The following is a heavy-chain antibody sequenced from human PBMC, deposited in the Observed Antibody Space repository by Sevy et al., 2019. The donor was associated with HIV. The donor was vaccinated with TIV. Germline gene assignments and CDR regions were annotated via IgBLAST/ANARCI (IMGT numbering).Heavy chain of an antibody. V-gene: IGHV1-2*02. J-gene: IGHJ4*02. CDR3: ASPGGYRYGSLLDN. Sequence: ASVKASCKASGYTFTDYFMHWVRQAPGQGLEWMGWINPNSGDTKYAQKFQGRVTVTRDTSIRTAYMELSSLRFDDTAVYYCASPGGYRYGSLLDNWGQGTLVTVSS. CDR1: GYTFTDYF. CDR2: INPNSGDT. D-gene: IGHD5-18*01.